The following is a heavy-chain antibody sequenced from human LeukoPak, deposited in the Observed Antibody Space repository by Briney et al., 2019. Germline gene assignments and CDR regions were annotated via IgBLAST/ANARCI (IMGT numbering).Heavy chain of an antibody. Sequence: PGGSLRLSCAASGFTFSTYSMNWVRQAPGKGLEWVSSISSASGNIYYADSVKGRFTISRDNAKNSLYLEMYSLRAEDTAMYYCARGIYYHNTYDAFDIWGQGAMVTVSS. D-gene: IGHD3-22*01. CDR2: ISSASGNI. CDR1: GFTFSTYS. V-gene: IGHV3-21*01. CDR3: ARGIYYHNTYDAFDI. J-gene: IGHJ3*02.